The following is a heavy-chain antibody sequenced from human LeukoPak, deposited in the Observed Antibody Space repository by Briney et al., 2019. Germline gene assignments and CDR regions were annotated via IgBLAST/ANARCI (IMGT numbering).Heavy chain of an antibody. CDR3: ARTFYDILTGYSPPRY. CDR2: INPNSGGT. V-gene: IGHV1-2*02. D-gene: IGHD3-9*01. Sequence: ASVKVSCKASGYTFTGYYMHWVRQAPGQGLEWMGWINPNSGGTNYAQKFQGRVTMTRDTSISTAYMELSRLRSDDTAVYYCARTFYDILTGYSPPRYWGQGTLVTVSS. J-gene: IGHJ4*02. CDR1: GYTFTGYY.